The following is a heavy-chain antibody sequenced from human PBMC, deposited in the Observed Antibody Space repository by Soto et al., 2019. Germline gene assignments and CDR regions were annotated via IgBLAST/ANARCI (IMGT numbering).Heavy chain of an antibody. D-gene: IGHD2-21*02. Sequence: SETLSLTCAVYGGSFSGYYWGWLRPPPGKGLEWIGSIYYSGSTYNNPSLRSRVSMSIDTSKDQFSLKLKSVTAADTALYFCARQRTSVVTQAYFDVWGPGSLVTVSA. V-gene: IGHV4-39*01. J-gene: IGHJ4*02. CDR3: ARQRTSVVTQAYFDV. CDR1: GGSFSGYY. CDR2: IYYSGST.